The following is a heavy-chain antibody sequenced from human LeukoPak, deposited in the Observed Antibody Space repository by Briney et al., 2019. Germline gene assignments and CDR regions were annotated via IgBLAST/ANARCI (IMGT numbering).Heavy chain of an antibody. Sequence: PGGSLRLSCTASGFTFGNYAMSWFRQAPGKGLEWVGFIRSKAYGGTTEYAASVKGRFTISRDDSKSIAYLQMNSLKTEDTAVYYCTRVHSGYDWVYYYYGMDVWGQGTTVTVSS. D-gene: IGHD5-12*01. CDR1: GFTFGNYA. CDR3: TRVHSGYDWVYYYYGMDV. J-gene: IGHJ6*02. CDR2: IRSKAYGGTT. V-gene: IGHV3-49*03.